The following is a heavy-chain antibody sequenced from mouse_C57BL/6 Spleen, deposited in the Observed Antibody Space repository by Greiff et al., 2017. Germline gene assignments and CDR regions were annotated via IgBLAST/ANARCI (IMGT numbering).Heavy chain of an antibody. CDR2: IYPRSGNT. D-gene: IGHD1-1*01. CDR3: AGYYGSSYRDYAMDY. V-gene: IGHV1-81*01. Sequence: QVQLKESGAELARPGASVKLSCKASGYTFTSYGISWVKQRTGQGLEWIGEIYPRSGNTYYNEKFKGKATLTADKSSSTAYMELRSLTSEDSAVYFCAGYYGSSYRDYAMDYWGQGTSVTVSS. J-gene: IGHJ4*01. CDR1: GYTFTSYG.